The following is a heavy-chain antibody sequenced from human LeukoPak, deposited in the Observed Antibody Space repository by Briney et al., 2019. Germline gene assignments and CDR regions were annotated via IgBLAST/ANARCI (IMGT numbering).Heavy chain of an antibody. D-gene: IGHD1-1*01. CDR2: IKQDGSEK. J-gene: IGHJ4*02. V-gene: IGHV3-7*01. CDR1: GFTFSSYW. CDR3: ARAATGTGLGGFFDY. Sequence: GGSLRLSCAASGFTFSSYWMSWVRQAPGKGLEWVDNIKQDGSEKYYVDSVKGRFTISRDNAKNSLYLQVNSLRAEDTAVYYCARAATGTGLGGFFDYWGQGTLVTVSS.